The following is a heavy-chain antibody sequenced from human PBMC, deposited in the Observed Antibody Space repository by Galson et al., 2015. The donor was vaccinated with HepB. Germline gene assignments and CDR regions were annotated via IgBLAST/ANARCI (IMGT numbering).Heavy chain of an antibody. J-gene: IGHJ5*02. V-gene: IGHV1-18*01. CDR2: ISTNHHNT. CDR3: ARGAFVVVVGANQNNWFDP. D-gene: IGHD2-15*01. Sequence: SVKVSCKASGYTFSSYSITWVRQAPGQGLEWMGWISTNHHNTNYAQKVQGRVTMTTDTSTSTAYMELRSLRSDDTAVYYCARGAFVVVVGANQNNWFDPWGQGTLVTVSS. CDR1: GYTFSSYS.